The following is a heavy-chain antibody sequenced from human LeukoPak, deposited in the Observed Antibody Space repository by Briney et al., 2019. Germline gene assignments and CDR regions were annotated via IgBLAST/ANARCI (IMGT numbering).Heavy chain of an antibody. CDR1: GYTFTNYN. CDR2: INPGGGNT. D-gene: IGHD5-24*01. V-gene: IGHV1-46*01. J-gene: IGHJ3*02. Sequence: ASVKVSCKASGYTFTNYNMHWVRQAPGQGLEWMGLINPGGGNTNYAQNFQGRVTMTRDTSTSTVYMELSSLRSEDTAIYYCARVRDGYNDAYDIWGQGTVVTVPS. CDR3: ARVRDGYNDAYDI.